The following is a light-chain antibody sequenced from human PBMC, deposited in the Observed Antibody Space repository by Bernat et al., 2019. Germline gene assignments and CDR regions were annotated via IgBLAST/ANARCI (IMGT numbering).Light chain of an antibody. CDR3: QHYNSYPVT. CDR1: QGISSY. J-gene: IGKJ2*01. Sequence: DIQLTQSPSFLSASVGDRVTITCRASQGISSYLAWYQQKPGKAPKLLIYAASTLQSGVPSRFSGSGSGTEFTLTISSLQPDDFGTYYCQHYNSYPVTFGQGTKLEI. CDR2: AAS. V-gene: IGKV1-9*01.